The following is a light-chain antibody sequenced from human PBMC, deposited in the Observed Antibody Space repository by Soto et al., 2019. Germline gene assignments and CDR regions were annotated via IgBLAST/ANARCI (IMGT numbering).Light chain of an antibody. CDR3: QQDNTYSGT. CDR1: QSISSW. Sequence: IQMTQSPSTLSASVGDRVTITCRASQSISSWLAWYQQKPGKAPKLLIYDASSLESGVPSRFSGSGSGTEFTHTISSLQPDDFATYYCQQDNTYSGTFGQGTNVEIK. V-gene: IGKV1-5*01. CDR2: DAS. J-gene: IGKJ1*01.